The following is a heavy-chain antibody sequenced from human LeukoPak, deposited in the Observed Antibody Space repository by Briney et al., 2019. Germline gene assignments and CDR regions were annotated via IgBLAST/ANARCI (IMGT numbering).Heavy chain of an antibody. CDR3: ARVATAAGIVSDYYYYGMDV. J-gene: IGHJ6*02. CDR2: TYYRSKWYN. V-gene: IGHV6-1*01. CDR1: GDSVSSNSAA. Sequence: SQTLSLTCAISGDSVSSNSAAWNWIRQSPSRGLEWLGRTYYRSKWYNDYAVSVKSRITINPDTSKNQFSLQLNSVTPEETAVYYCARVATAAGIVSDYYYYGMDVWGQGTTVTVSS. D-gene: IGHD6-13*01.